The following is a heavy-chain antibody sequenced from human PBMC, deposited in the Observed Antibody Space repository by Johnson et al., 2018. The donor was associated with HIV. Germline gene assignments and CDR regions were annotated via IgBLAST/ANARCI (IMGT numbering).Heavy chain of an antibody. J-gene: IGHJ3*02. CDR1: GFTFSSYA. V-gene: IGHV3-30*04. Sequence: QVQLVESGGGVVQPGRSLRLSCAASGFTFSSYAMHWVRQAPGKGLEWVAVISYDGSKRYYADSVNGRFTISRDISKSTLYLQMNSLRPEDTAVYYCARGRKDIAAVDGLDNDGFDMWGQGTVVTVSS. CDR3: ARGRKDIAAVDGLDNDGFDM. CDR2: ISYDGSKR. D-gene: IGHD6-13*01.